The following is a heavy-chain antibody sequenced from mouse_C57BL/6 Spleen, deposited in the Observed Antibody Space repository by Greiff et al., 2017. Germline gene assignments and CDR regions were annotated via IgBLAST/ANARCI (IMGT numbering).Heavy chain of an antibody. Sequence: DVHLVESEGGLVQPGSSMKLSCTASGFTFSDYYMAWVRQVPEKGLEWVANINYDGSSTYYLDSLKSRFIISRDNAKNILYLQMSSLKSEDTATYYCARVDWEGYFDVWGTGTTVTVSS. CDR1: GFTFSDYY. J-gene: IGHJ1*03. V-gene: IGHV5-16*01. CDR3: ARVDWEGYFDV. D-gene: IGHD4-1*01. CDR2: INYDGSST.